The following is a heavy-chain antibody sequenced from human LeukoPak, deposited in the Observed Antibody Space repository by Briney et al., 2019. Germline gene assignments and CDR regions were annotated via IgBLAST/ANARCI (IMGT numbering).Heavy chain of an antibody. CDR3: ARDGHYDILTGYFQD. Sequence: GGSLRLSCAASGFTFSDYSMNWVRQAPGRGLEWVAVISYDGSNKYYADSVKGRFTISRDNAKNSLYLQMNSLRAEDTAVYYCARDGHYDILTGYFQDWGQGTLVTVSS. J-gene: IGHJ1*01. CDR2: ISYDGSNK. D-gene: IGHD3-9*01. CDR1: GFTFSDYS. V-gene: IGHV3-30*03.